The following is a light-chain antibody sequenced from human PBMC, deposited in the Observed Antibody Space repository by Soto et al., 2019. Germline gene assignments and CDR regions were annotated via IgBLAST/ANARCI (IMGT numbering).Light chain of an antibody. CDR2: DAS. CDR1: QSVSSY. V-gene: IGKV3-11*01. J-gene: IGKJ5*01. CDR3: QQRSNWPPT. Sequence: EIVLTQSPATLSLSPGERATLSCRASQSVSSYLAWYQQKPGQAPRLLIYDASNRASGFPARFSGSGSGTDFTLPISSLEPEELACYYCQQRSNWPPTFGQGKRLEIK.